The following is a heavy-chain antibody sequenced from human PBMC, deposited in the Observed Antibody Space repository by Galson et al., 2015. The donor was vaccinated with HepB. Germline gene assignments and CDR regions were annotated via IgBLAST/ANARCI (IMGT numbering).Heavy chain of an antibody. J-gene: IGHJ4*02. Sequence: SLRLSCAASGFTFSSYWMHWVRQAPGKGLVWVSRINSDGSSTSYADSVKGRFTISRDNAKNTLYLQMNSLRAEDTAVYYCARSATSGYCSSTSCYTFDYWGQGTLVTVSS. V-gene: IGHV3-74*01. D-gene: IGHD2-2*01. CDR1: GFTFSSYW. CDR3: ARSATSGYCSSTSCYTFDY. CDR2: INSDGSST.